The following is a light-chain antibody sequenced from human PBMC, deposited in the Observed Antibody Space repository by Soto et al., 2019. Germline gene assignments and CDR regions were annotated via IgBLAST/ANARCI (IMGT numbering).Light chain of an antibody. CDR1: QSLLHSNGYNY. CDR3: VHALQTPPT. J-gene: IGKJ2*01. CDR2: LGS. Sequence: DLVMTQSPLSLPVTPGEPASISCRSSQSLLHSNGYNYLDWYLQKPGQSPQLLIYLGSNRASGVPDRFSGSGACTDSTLKISRSETEDVGGSYCVHALQTPPTLGQGTKLVIK. V-gene: IGKV2-28*01.